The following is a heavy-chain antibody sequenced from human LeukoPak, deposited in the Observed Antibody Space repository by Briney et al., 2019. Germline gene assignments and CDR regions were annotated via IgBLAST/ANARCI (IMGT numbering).Heavy chain of an antibody. CDR3: ARDLIAAAGTWHDAFDI. D-gene: IGHD6-13*01. Sequence: ASVKVSCKASGYTFTSYGISWVLQAPGQGLEWMGWISAYNGNTNYAQKLQGRVTMTTDTSTSTAYMELRSLRSDDTAVYYCARDLIAAAGTWHDAFDIWGQGTMVTVSS. J-gene: IGHJ3*02. V-gene: IGHV1-18*01. CDR1: GYTFTSYG. CDR2: ISAYNGNT.